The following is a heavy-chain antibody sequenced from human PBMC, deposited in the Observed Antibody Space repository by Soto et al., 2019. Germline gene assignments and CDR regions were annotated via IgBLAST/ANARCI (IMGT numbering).Heavy chain of an antibody. Sequence: ASLKVSCKASGYTFNTYNMYLVRQAPGQGLEWMGVINPSIGSTNYAQKFQGRVIMTRDTSTSTVYMELSTLRSDDTAVYYCARLYSGSRLDYWGQGTLVTV. CDR1: GYTFNTYN. D-gene: IGHD1-26*01. V-gene: IGHV1-46*02. CDR3: ARLYSGSRLDY. J-gene: IGHJ4*02. CDR2: INPSIGST.